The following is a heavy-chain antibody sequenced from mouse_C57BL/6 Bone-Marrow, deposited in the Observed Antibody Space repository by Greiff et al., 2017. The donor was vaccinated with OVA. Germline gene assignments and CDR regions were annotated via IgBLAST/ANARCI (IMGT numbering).Heavy chain of an antibody. CDR3: ARSGSSYAMDY. J-gene: IGHJ4*01. CDR2: IYPGGGYT. D-gene: IGHD1-1*01. Sequence: VKLVESGAELVRPGTSVKMSCKASGYTFTNYWIGWAKQRPGHGLEWIGDIYPGGGYTNYNEKFKGKATLTADKSSSTAYMQFSSLTSEDSAIYYCARSGSSYAMDYWGQGTSVTVSS. CDR1: GYTFTNYW. V-gene: IGHV1-63*01.